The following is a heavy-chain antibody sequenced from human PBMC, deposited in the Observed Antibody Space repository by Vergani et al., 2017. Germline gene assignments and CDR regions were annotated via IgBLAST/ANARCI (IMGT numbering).Heavy chain of an antibody. CDR2: IIPIFGTA. CDR1: GGTFSSYA. CDR3: ARVMYRDEASTGYRLEGMDI. J-gene: IGHJ6*02. D-gene: IGHD3-9*01. V-gene: IGHV1-69*01. Sequence: QVQLVQSGAEVKKPGSSVKVSCKASGGTFSSYAISWVRQAPGQGLEWMVGIIPIFGTANYAQKFQGRVTITADESTSTAYMELSSLRSEDTAVYLCARVMYRDEASTGYRLEGMDIWGQGTTVTISS.